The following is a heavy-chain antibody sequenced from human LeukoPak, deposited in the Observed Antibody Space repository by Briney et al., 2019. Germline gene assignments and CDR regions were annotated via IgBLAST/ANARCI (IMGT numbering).Heavy chain of an antibody. CDR2: ISWNSGSI. D-gene: IGHD3-10*01. J-gene: IGHJ3*02. CDR3: AKGRFGELLGSDAFDI. V-gene: IGHV3-9*01. CDR1: GFTFDDYA. Sequence: GRSLRLSCAASGFTFDDYAMHWVRQAPGKGLEWVSGISWNSGSIGYADSVKGRFTISRDNAKNSLYLQMNSLRAEDTALYYCAKGRFGELLGSDAFDIWGQGTMVSVSS.